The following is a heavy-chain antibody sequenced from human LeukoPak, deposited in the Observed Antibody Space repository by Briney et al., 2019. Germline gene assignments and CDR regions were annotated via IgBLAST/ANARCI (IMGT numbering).Heavy chain of an antibody. D-gene: IGHD3-22*01. Sequence: GESLKISCKGSGSSFTSYWIGWVRQMPGKGLEWMGIIYPGDSDTRYSRSFQGQVTISADKSISTAYLQWSSLKASDTAMYYCARQRHDSSGYYYRPMYYFDYWGQGTLVTVSS. CDR1: GSSFTSYW. CDR3: ARQRHDSSGYYYRPMYYFDY. J-gene: IGHJ4*02. V-gene: IGHV5-51*01. CDR2: IYPGDSDT.